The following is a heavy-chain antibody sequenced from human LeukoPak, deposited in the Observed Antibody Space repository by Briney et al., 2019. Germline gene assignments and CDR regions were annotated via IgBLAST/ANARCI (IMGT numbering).Heavy chain of an antibody. J-gene: IGHJ4*02. CDR2: TRDKANSHTT. Sequence: GGSLRLSCAASGFIFSDHYMDWVRQAPGKGLEWVGRTRDKANSHTTEYAASVKGRFTISRDDSKNSLYLQMNSLKTEDTAVYYCTRAPSRSREDYWGQGTLVTVSS. CDR1: GFIFSDHY. V-gene: IGHV3-72*01. CDR3: TRAPSRSREDY. D-gene: IGHD1-26*01.